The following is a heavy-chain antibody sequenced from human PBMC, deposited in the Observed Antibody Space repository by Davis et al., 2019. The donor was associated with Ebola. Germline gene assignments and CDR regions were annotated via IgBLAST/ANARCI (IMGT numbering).Heavy chain of an antibody. CDR1: GGSFSGYY. D-gene: IGHD3-22*01. V-gene: IGHV4-59*12. J-gene: IGHJ3*02. CDR2: IYSTGST. Sequence: SETLSLTCAVYGGSFSGYYWSWNRHHPGKGLEWIGHIYSTGSTHYNPSLKSRVTISVDTSKNQFSLKLSSVTAADTAVYYCARDLTYYYDSSGLRPSSNAFDIWGQGTMVTVSS. CDR3: ARDLTYYYDSSGLRPSSNAFDI.